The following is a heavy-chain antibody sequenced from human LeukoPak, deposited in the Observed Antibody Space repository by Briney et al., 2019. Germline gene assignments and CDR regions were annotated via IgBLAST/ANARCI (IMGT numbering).Heavy chain of an antibody. V-gene: IGHV3-7*01. CDR3: ARETAMVPYYYYMDV. D-gene: IGHD5-18*01. Sequence: PGGSLRLSCAASGFTFSSYWTSWVRQAPGKGLEWVANIKQDGSEKYYVDSVKGRFTISRDNAKNSLYLQMNSLRAEDTAVYYCARETAMVPYYYYMDVWGKGTTVTVSS. CDR2: IKQDGSEK. J-gene: IGHJ6*03. CDR1: GFTFSSYW.